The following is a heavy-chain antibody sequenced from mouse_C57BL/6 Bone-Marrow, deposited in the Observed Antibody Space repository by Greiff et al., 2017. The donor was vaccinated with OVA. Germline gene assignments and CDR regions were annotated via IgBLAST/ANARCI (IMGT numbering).Heavy chain of an antibody. CDR2: ILPGSGST. Sequence: VPLQQSGAELMQPGASVQLSCTSTGYTFTGYWIEWVKQRPGPGLEWIGEILPGSGSTNYNEKFKGKATFTADTSSNTAYMQLSSLTTEDSAIYYCASSTGTGGFDYWGQGTTLTVSS. D-gene: IGHD4-1*02. V-gene: IGHV1-9*01. J-gene: IGHJ2*01. CDR3: ASSTGTGGFDY. CDR1: GYTFTGYW.